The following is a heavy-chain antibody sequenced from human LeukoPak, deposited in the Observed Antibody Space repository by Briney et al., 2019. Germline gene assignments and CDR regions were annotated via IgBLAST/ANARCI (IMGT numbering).Heavy chain of an antibody. J-gene: IGHJ4*02. D-gene: IGHD5-24*01. Sequence: AGGSLRLSCAAYGFTFSSYAMSWVRQAPGKGLEWVSAISGSGGSTYYADSVKARFTISRDNSKNTLYLQMNSLRAEDTAVYYCAKDRDGYGVWGQGTLVTVSS. CDR3: AKDRDGYGV. V-gene: IGHV3-23*01. CDR2: ISGSGGST. CDR1: GFTFSSYA.